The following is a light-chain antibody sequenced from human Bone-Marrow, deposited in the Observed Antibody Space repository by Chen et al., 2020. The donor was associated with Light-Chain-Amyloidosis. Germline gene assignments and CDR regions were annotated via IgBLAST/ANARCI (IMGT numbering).Light chain of an antibody. J-gene: IGLJ2*01. CDR3: QSADSSGTDEVI. V-gene: IGLV3-25*03. CDR2: RET. Sequence: SYELTQPPSVSVSPGQTASITCSGDDLPTKYAYWYQQKPGQAPVLVKHRETERPSGISERFSGSSSGTTATLTISGVQAEDEADYHCQSADSSGTDEVIFGGGTKLTVL. CDR1: DLPTKY.